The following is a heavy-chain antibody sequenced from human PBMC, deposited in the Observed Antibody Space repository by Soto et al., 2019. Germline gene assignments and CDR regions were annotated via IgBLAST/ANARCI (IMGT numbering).Heavy chain of an antibody. J-gene: IGHJ6*02. V-gene: IGHV3-49*03. CDR1: GFTFGDYA. Sequence: PGGSLRLSCTASGFTFGDYAMSWFRQAPGKGLEWVGFIRSKTYGGTTEYAASVKGRFTISRDDSKSIAYLQMNSLKTEDTAVYYCTSAYYYGSGSYYNGPRYYYYYGMDVWGQGTTVTAP. CDR2: IRSKTYGGTT. CDR3: TSAYYYGSGSYYNGPRYYYYYGMDV. D-gene: IGHD3-10*01.